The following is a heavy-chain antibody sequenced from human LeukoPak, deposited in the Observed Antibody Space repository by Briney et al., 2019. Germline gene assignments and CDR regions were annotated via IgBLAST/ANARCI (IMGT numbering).Heavy chain of an antibody. D-gene: IGHD4-17*01. CDR1: GGSISIYY. Sequence: SETLSLACTVSGGSISIYYWTWIRQPPGKGLEWIGYTSYSGNTNYNPSLKSRVTISVDTSKNQFSLKLSSVTAADTAVYYCARSSEYGDPFNYWGQGTLDTVSS. J-gene: IGHJ4*02. CDR3: ARSSEYGDPFNY. CDR2: TSYSGNT. V-gene: IGHV4-59*01.